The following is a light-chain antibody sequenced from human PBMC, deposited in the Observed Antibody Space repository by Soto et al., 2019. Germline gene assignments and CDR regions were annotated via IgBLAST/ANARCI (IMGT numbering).Light chain of an antibody. CDR2: AAS. Sequence: DIQMTQSPSSLSASVGDRVTITCRASQSISSYLNWHQQKPGKAPKLLIYAASSLQSGVPSRFSGSGSGTDFTLTISSLQPEDFATYYWQQSYSTPWTFGQGTKVEIK. CDR3: QQSYSTPWT. V-gene: IGKV1-39*01. J-gene: IGKJ1*01. CDR1: QSISSY.